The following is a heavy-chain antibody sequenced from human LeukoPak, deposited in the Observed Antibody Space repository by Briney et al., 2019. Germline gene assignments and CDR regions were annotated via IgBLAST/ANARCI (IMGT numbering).Heavy chain of an antibody. D-gene: IGHD6-19*01. J-gene: IGHJ4*02. CDR3: ASTKPQWLVSGNEYYFDY. Sequence: ASVKVSCKASGYTFTSYYMHWVRQAPGQGLEWMGIINPSGGSTSYAQKFQGRVTMTRDTSTSTVYMELSSLRSEDTAVYYCASTKPQWLVSGNEYYFDYWGQGTLVTVSS. CDR1: GYTFTSYY. CDR2: INPSGGST. V-gene: IGHV1-46*01.